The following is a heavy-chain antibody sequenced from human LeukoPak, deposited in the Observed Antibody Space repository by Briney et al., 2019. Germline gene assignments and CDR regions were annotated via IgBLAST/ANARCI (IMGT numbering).Heavy chain of an antibody. Sequence: GGSLRLSCTASGFTFSSYWMHWVRQAPGKGLVWVSRINSDGGSTSYADSVKGRFTISRDNAKNTLYLQMNSLRAEDTAVYYCAKRIQGMAPYYFDYWGQGTLVTVSS. CDR3: AKRIQGMAPYYFDY. CDR1: GFTFSSYW. CDR2: INSDGGST. V-gene: IGHV3-74*01. D-gene: IGHD5-24*01. J-gene: IGHJ4*02.